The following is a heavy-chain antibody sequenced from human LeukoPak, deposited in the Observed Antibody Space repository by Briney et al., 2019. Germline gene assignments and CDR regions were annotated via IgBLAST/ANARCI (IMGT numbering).Heavy chain of an antibody. V-gene: IGHV4-59*01. Sequence: SETLSLTCTVSGGFISSYYWSWIRQPPGKGLEWIGYIYYSGSTYYNPSLKSRVTISVDTSKNQFSLKLTSITAADTAVYYCARVRGGTYNHYFDYWGQGTLVTVSS. CDR2: IYYSGST. D-gene: IGHD5-24*01. J-gene: IGHJ4*02. CDR1: GGFISSYY. CDR3: ARVRGGTYNHYFDY.